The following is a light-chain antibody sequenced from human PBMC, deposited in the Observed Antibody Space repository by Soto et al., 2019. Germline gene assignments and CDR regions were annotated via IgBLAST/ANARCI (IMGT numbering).Light chain of an antibody. CDR3: ATWDDSLDVHV. V-gene: IGLV1-44*01. J-gene: IGLJ1*01. Sequence: QSVLTQPPSASGTPGQTITISCSGGSSNIGINTVNWYEHLPGTAPRLLIYGNNQRPSGVPDRFSGSKSGTSASLGISGLQSEDEGHYYCATWDDSLDVHVFGTGTKVTVL. CDR1: SSNIGINT. CDR2: GNN.